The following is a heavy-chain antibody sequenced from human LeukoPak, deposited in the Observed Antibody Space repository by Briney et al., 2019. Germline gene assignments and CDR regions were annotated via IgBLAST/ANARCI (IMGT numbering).Heavy chain of an antibody. V-gene: IGHV4-38-2*01. CDR3: ARGRGNWFDP. J-gene: IGHJ5*02. CDR2: IYHSGSI. Sequence: SETLSLTCAVSGYSISSGYYWGWIRQPPGKGLEWIGSIYHSGSIYYNPSLKSRLTISVHTSKNQFSLKLSSVTAADTAVYYCARGRGNWFDPWGQGTLVTVSS. CDR1: GYSISSGYY.